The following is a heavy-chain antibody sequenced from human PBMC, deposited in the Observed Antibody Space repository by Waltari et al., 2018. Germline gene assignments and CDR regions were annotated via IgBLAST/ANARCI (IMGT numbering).Heavy chain of an antibody. CDR1: GGTFSSYA. D-gene: IGHD1-26*01. Sequence: QVQLVQSGAEVKKPGSSVKVSCKASGGTFSSYAISWVRQAPGQGLEWMGRSIPILGIANNGQKFQGRVTITADKSTSTAYMELSSLRSEDTAVYYCASGEWWELLPPDYWGQGTLVTVSS. J-gene: IGHJ4*02. CDR2: SIPILGIA. CDR3: ASGEWWELLPPDY. V-gene: IGHV1-69*04.